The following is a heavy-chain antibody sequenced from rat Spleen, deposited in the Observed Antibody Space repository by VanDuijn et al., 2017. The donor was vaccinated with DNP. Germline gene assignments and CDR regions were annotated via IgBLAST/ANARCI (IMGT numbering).Heavy chain of an antibody. D-gene: IGHD5-1*01. Sequence: EVQLQESGPGLVKPSQSLSLTCSVTGYSITSNYWGWIRQFPGNKMEYIGHISYSGSTNYNPSLKSRISITRDTYKNQFFLQLNSVTPETTATYYCGIQRGVFDYWGQGVMVTVSS. CDR3: GIQRGVFDY. CDR2: ISYSGST. CDR1: GYSITSNY. V-gene: IGHV3-1*01. J-gene: IGHJ2*01.